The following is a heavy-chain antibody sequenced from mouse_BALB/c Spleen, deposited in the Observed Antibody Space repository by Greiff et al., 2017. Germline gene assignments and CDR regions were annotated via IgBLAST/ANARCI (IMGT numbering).Heavy chain of an antibody. V-gene: IGHV5-12-2*01. D-gene: IGHD1-1*01. CDR1: GFTFSSYT. J-gene: IGHJ2*01. CDR3: ARRYGSSFDY. Sequence: EVHLVESGGGLVQPGGSRKLSCAASGFTFSSYTMSWVRQTPEKRLEWVAYISNGGGSTYYPDTVKGRFTISRDNAKNTLYLQMSSLKSEDTAMYYCARRYGSSFDYWGQGTTLTVSS. CDR2: ISNGGGST.